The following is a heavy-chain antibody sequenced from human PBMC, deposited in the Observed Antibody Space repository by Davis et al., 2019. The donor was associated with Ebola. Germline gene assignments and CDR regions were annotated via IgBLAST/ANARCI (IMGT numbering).Heavy chain of an antibody. Sequence: GESLKISCAASGFTFSSYGMHWVRQAPGKGLEWVAVISYDGSNKYYADSVKGRFTISRDNSKNTLYLQMNSLRAEDTAVYYCARDGDRRSTTPGLSHYYYGMDVWGQGTTVTVSS. CDR1: GFTFSSYG. J-gene: IGHJ6*02. V-gene: IGHV3-30*03. D-gene: IGHD2-2*01. CDR2: ISYDGSNK. CDR3: ARDGDRRSTTPGLSHYYYGMDV.